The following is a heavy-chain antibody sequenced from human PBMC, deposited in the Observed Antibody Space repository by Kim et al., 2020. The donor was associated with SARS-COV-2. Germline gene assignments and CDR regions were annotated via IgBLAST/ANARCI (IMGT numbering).Heavy chain of an antibody. CDR2: INPSGGST. J-gene: IGHJ3*02. V-gene: IGHV1-46*01. CDR1: GYTFTSYY. Sequence: ASVKVSCKASGYTFTSYYMHWVRQAPGQGLEWMGIINPSGGSTSYAQKFQGRVTMTRDTSTSTVYMELSSLRSEDTAVYYCARDLGVRGVHRNAFDIWGQGTMVTVSS. CDR3: ARDLGVRGVHRNAFDI. D-gene: IGHD3-10*01.